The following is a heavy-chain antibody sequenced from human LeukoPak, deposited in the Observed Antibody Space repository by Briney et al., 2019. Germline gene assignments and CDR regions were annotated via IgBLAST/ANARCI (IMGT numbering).Heavy chain of an antibody. D-gene: IGHD2/OR15-2a*01. V-gene: IGHV5-51*01. J-gene: IGHJ3*02. CDR3: ARPANRGDAFDI. Sequence: KNGASLKISCKGSGYSFTSYWIGWVRQMPGKGLEWMGIIYPGDSDTRYSPSFQGQVTISADKSITTAYLQWSSLRASDTAMYYCARPANRGDAFDIWGQGTMVTVSS. CDR1: GYSFTSYW. CDR2: IYPGDSDT.